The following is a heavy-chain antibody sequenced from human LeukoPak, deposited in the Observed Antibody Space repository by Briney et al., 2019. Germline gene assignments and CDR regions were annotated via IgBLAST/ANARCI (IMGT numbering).Heavy chain of an antibody. CDR1: GFTVSSNY. D-gene: IGHD4-17*01. J-gene: IGHJ4*02. Sequence: PGGSLRLSRAASGFTVSSNYMTWVRQAPGKGLEWVSLIYSGGSTYYADSVKGRFTISRDNSKNTLYLQMNSLRAEDTAVYYCARDRGNDYGDYLGYWGQGTLVTVSS. CDR2: IYSGGST. V-gene: IGHV3-53*01. CDR3: ARDRGNDYGDYLGY.